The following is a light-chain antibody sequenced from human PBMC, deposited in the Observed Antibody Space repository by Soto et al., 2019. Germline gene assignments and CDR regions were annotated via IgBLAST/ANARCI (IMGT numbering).Light chain of an antibody. J-gene: IGKJ1*01. CDR1: QTISSW. Sequence: DIQLTQSASTLSGSLGDRVTITWGASQTISSWLAWYQQKPGKAPKLLIYKASTLKSGVSSRFSGSLSGTEFNLTISSLQPDDFATYYCQHYNSYSEAFGQGTKVDIK. V-gene: IGKV1-5*03. CDR3: QHYNSYSEA. CDR2: KAS.